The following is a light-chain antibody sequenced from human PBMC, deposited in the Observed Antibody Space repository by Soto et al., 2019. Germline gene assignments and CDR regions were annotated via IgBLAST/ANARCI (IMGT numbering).Light chain of an antibody. J-gene: IGLJ2*01. CDR1: TGAFTSGHY. V-gene: IGLV7-46*01. Sequence: QGVGTQEASLTGAPGGAGTLTCGPNTGAFTSGHYPYWFQQKPGQAPRTLIYDTSNKHSWTPARFSGSLLGGKAALTLSGAQPEDEAEYYCLLSYSGAQDVVFGGGTKVTVL. CDR3: LLSYSGAQDVV. CDR2: DTS.